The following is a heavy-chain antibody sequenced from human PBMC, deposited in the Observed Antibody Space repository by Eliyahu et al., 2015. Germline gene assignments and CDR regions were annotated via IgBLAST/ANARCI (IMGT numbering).Heavy chain of an antibody. Sequence: QVQLQESGPGLVKPSXXLXLTCAVSGGXXXRSTWWSXVRPPPGKGLEWIGEIYHSGSTNYNPSLKSRVTISVDKSKNQFSLKLSSVTAADTAVYYCASRIAAAGTHDYWGQGTLVTVSS. CDR3: ASRIAAAGTHDY. CDR2: IYHSGST. CDR1: GGXXXRSTW. V-gene: IGHV4-4*02. D-gene: IGHD6-13*01. J-gene: IGHJ4*02.